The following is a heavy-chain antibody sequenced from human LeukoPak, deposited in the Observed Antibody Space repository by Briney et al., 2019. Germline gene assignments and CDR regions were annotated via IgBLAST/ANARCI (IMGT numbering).Heavy chain of an antibody. J-gene: IGHJ4*02. CDR2: TNPNSGNT. CDR1: GYTFTSYD. D-gene: IGHD3-3*01. Sequence: ASVKVSCKASGYTFTSYDINWVRQATGQGLEWMGWTNPNSGNTGYAQKFQGRVTMTRNTSISTAYMELSSLRSEDTAVYYCARGPRYYDFWSGYPFDYWGQGTLVTVSS. CDR3: ARGPRYYDFWSGYPFDY. V-gene: IGHV1-8*01.